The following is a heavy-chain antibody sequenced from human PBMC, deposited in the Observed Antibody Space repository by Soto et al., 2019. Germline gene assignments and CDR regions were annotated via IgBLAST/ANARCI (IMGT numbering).Heavy chain of an antibody. CDR3: ARRVGDGQFDF. V-gene: IGHV1-3*01. J-gene: IGHJ4*02. D-gene: IGHD1-26*01. Sequence: QVQLVQSGAEVKKPGASVRVSCRASGYTFPYFGIHWVRQAPGQSLEWMGSINPANGDTPYSQKFQGRVTITSDTSATTVYMEMVRLTSADKAVYYCARRVGDGQFDFWGQGTLITVSS. CDR2: INPANGDT. CDR1: GYTFPYFG.